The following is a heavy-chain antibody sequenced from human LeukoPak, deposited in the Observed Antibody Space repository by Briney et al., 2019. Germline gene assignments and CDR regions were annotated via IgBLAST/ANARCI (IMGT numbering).Heavy chain of an antibody. CDR3: ARVLIYKRGSEGTYCSSTSCWNWFDP. Sequence: GGSLRLSCAASGFTFSSYWMSWVRQAPGKGLEWVANIKQDGSEKYYVDSVKGRFTISRDNAKNSLYLQMNSLRAEDTAVYYCARVLIYKRGSEGTYCSSTSCWNWFDPWGQGTLVTVSS. J-gene: IGHJ5*02. V-gene: IGHV3-7*01. CDR2: IKQDGSEK. CDR1: GFTFSSYW. D-gene: IGHD2-2*01.